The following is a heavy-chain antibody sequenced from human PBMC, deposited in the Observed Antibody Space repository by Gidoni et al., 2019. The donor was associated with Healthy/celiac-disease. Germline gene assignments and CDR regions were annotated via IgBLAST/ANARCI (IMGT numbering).Heavy chain of an antibody. D-gene: IGHD2-2*01. CDR2: IIPIFGTA. CDR1: GGTFSSYA. V-gene: IGHV1-69*01. J-gene: IGHJ6*02. Sequence: QVQLVQSGAEVKKPGSSVKVSCKASGGTFSSYAISWVRQAPGQGLEWMGGIIPIFGTANYAQKFQGRVTITADESTSTAYMELSSLRSEDTAVYYCARAGIVVVPADTYYYGMDVWGQGTTVTVSS. CDR3: ARAGIVVVPADTYYYGMDV.